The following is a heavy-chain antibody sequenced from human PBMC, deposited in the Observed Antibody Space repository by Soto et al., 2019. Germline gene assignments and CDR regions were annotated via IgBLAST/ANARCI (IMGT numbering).Heavy chain of an antibody. CDR3: ARDWARGDDI. CDR2: INAGNSNT. Sequence: ASVKGSWKRSGYSFSAYLSRWVSQTPGQGLEWMGWINAGNSNTKYSQRSQGRVTITRDTSASTAYMELSSLRSEDTAVYNCARDWARGDDIRGQGTTVTVSS. D-gene: IGHD3-16*01. J-gene: IGHJ6*02. CDR1: GYSFSAYL. V-gene: IGHV1-3*01.